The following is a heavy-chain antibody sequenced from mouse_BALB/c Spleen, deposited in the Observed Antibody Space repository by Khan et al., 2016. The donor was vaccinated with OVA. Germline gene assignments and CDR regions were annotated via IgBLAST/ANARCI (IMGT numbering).Heavy chain of an antibody. V-gene: IGHV1-7*01. CDR1: GYTFINYW. D-gene: IGHD1-1*01. CDR2: INPSTGYT. Sequence: QVRLQQSGAELAKPGASVKMSCKASGYTFINYWILWVKQRPGQGLEWIGYINPSTGYTEYNQNFKDKATLTADKSSSTAYMQLSSLTSEDSAVFCGGRRGLRWDFDYWGQGTTVTVSS. CDR3: GRRGLRWDFDY. J-gene: IGHJ2*01.